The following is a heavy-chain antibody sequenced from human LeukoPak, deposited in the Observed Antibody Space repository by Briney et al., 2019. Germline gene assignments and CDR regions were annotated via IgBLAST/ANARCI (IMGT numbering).Heavy chain of an antibody. CDR2: IHTSGST. CDR3: AGAYYYGSGTYYNSDY. V-gene: IGHV4-4*07. CDR1: GGSISSYY. Sequence: SETLSFTCTVSGGSISSYYWSWIRQPAGKGLQWIGRIHTSGSTNYNPSLKSRVTMSVDTSTNEFSLRLTSVTAADTAVYYCAGAYYYGSGTYYNSDYWGQGTLVTVSS. D-gene: IGHD3-10*01. J-gene: IGHJ4*02.